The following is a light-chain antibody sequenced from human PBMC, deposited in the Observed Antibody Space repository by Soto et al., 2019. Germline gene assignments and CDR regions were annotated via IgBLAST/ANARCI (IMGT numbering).Light chain of an antibody. Sequence: QSALTQPASVSGSPGQSITISCTGTSSDVGGYNYVSWYQQHPGEAPKLMIYDVTTRPSGVSNRFSGSKSGNTASLTISGLQAEDEADYYCSSSTSSTTRVVFGGGTKLTVL. J-gene: IGLJ2*01. V-gene: IGLV2-14*03. CDR1: SSDVGGYNY. CDR2: DVT. CDR3: SSSTSSTTRVV.